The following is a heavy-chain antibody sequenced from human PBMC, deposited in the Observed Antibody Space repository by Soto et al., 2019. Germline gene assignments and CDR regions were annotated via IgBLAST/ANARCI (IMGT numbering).Heavy chain of an antibody. CDR1: GFTFSNHA. CDR3: AKDPGAFDI. Sequence: PWRSLRLSCAAFGFTFSNHAMSRVRQAPGKGLEWVSAISGSGGSTYYADSVKGRFTISRDNSKNTLYLQMNSLRAEDTAVYYCAKDPGAFDIWGQGTMVTVSS. J-gene: IGHJ3*02. V-gene: IGHV3-23*01. CDR2: ISGSGGST.